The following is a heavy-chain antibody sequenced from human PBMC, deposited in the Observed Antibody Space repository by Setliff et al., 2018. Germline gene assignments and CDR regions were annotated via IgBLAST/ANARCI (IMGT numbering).Heavy chain of an antibody. Sequence: ASVKVSCKAFGYTFTKYGIDWVRQAPGQGLEWLGWISPYNGNTDYVYNVRDRITMTTGTSTGTAYMELRSLTSDDSAVYYCARDAPKVVDKFDLWGQGTKVTVSS. CDR1: GYTFTKYG. J-gene: IGHJ3*01. CDR3: ARDAPKVVDKFDL. CDR2: ISPYNGNT. V-gene: IGHV1-18*01. D-gene: IGHD3-22*01.